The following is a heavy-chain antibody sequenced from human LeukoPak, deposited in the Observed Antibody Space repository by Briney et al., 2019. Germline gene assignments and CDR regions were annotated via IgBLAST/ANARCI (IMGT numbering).Heavy chain of an antibody. CDR2: IYYSGST. J-gene: IGHJ2*01. CDR1: GGSISSYY. Sequence: SETLSLTCTVSGGSISSYYWSWIRQPPGKGLEWIGYIYYSGSTNYNPSLKSRVTISVDMSKNQFSLKLSSVTAADTAVYYCARVKKGLRPVDLWGRGTLVTVSS. CDR3: ARVKKGLRPVDL. V-gene: IGHV4-59*01. D-gene: IGHD6-6*01.